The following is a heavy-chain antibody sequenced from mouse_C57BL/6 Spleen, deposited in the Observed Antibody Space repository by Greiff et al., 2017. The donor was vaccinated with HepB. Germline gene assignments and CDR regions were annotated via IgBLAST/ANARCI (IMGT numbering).Heavy chain of an antibody. Sequence: QVQLQQSGAELVKPGASVKLSCKASGYTFTSYRMQWVKQRPGQGLEWIGEIAPSASYTNYNQKFKGKATLTVYTSSSTAYMQLSSLASEDSAVYYCAKTAQATGFAYWGQGTLVTVSA. D-gene: IGHD3-2*02. CDR3: AKTAQATGFAY. CDR1: GYTFTSYR. CDR2: IAPSASYT. V-gene: IGHV1-50*01. J-gene: IGHJ3*01.